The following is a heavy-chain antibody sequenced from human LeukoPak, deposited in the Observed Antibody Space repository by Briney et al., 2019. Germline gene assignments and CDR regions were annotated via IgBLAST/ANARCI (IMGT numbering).Heavy chain of an antibody. J-gene: IGHJ6*04. CDR1: GSTFSSYS. D-gene: IGHD3-10*02. Sequence: GGSLRLSCAASGSTFSSYSMNWVRQAPGKGLEWVSYISSSSSTIYYADSVKSRFTISRDNAKNSLYLQMNSLRAEDTAVYYCAELGITMIGGVWGKGTTVTISS. V-gene: IGHV3-48*01. CDR2: ISSSSSTI. CDR3: AELGITMIGGV.